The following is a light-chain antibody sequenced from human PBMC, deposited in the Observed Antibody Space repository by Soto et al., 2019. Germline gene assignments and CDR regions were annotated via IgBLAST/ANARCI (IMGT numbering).Light chain of an antibody. CDR2: RNN. Sequence: QSVLTQPPSASGTPGQRATISCSGSSSNIGSNYVYWYQQLPGTAPKLLIYRNNQRPSGVPDRFSGSKSGTSASLAISGIRSEDEADYYCAAWDDSLSGYVFGTGTKV. J-gene: IGLJ1*01. CDR1: SSNIGSNY. CDR3: AAWDDSLSGYV. V-gene: IGLV1-47*01.